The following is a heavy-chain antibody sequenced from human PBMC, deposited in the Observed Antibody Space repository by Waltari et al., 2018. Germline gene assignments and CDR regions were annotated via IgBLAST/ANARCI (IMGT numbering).Heavy chain of an antibody. CDR3: ARRLGRYCSSTSCYYDAFDI. J-gene: IGHJ3*02. CDR2: IIPIFGTA. Sequence: QVQLVQSGAEVKKPGSSVKVSCKASGGNFSSYAISWVRPAPGQGLEWMGRIIPIFGTANYAQKFQGRVTITADKSTSTAYMELSSLRSEDTAVYYCARRLGRYCSSTSCYYDAFDIWGQGTMVTVSS. CDR1: GGNFSSYA. V-gene: IGHV1-69*08. D-gene: IGHD2-2*01.